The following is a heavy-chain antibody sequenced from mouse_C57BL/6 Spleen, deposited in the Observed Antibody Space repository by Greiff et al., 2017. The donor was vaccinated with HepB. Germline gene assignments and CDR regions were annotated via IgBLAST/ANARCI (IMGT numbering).Heavy chain of an antibody. CDR2: IRLKSDNYAT. V-gene: IGHV6-3*01. D-gene: IGHD1-1*01. Sequence: EVKVEESGGGLVQPGGSMKLSCVASGFTFSNYWMNWVRQSPEKGLEWVAQIRLKSDNYATHYAESVKGRFTISRDDSKSSVYLQRNNLRAEDTGIYYCTDGSSYNYAMDYWGQGTSVTVSS. CDR3: TDGSSYNYAMDY. CDR1: GFTFSNYW. J-gene: IGHJ4*01.